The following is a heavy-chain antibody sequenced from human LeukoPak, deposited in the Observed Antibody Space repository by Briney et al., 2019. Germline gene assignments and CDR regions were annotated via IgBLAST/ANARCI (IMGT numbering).Heavy chain of an antibody. D-gene: IGHD2-2*01. CDR1: GGPFSSYA. J-gene: IGHJ6*03. V-gene: IGHV1-69*01. CDR2: IMPIFGTA. CDR3: ARSVVPAANYYYYYMDV. Sequence: SVKVSFKASGGPFSSYAISWVRPGPGQGLEWMGGIMPIFGTANSAQKFQGRVTITAAESTTTAYMELSSPRSEDTAVYYCARSVVPAANYYYYYMDVWGKGTTVTVSS.